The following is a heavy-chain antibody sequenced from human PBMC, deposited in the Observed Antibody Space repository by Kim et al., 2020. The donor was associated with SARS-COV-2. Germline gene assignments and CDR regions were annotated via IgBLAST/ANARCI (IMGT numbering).Heavy chain of an antibody. D-gene: IGHD3-22*01. J-gene: IGHJ4*02. Sequence: ADSGKGRFNLTRENSKNTLYLEMNSLRAEDTAVYYCAKELSSGYYHYFDYWGQGTLVTVSS. CDR3: AKELSSGYYHYFDY. V-gene: IGHV3-30-3*02.